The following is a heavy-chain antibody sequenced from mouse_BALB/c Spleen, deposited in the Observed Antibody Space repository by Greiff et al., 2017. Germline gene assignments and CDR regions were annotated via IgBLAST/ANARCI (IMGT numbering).Heavy chain of an antibody. CDR3: TRVGWDGDYAMDY. CDR1: GYTFTSYW. J-gene: IGHJ4*01. V-gene: IGHV1-5*01. Sequence: EVQLQQSGTVLARPGASVKMSCKASGYTFTSYWMHWVKQRPGQGLEWIGAIYPGNSDTSYNQKFKGKAKLTAVTSTSTAYMELSSLTNEDSAVYYCTRVGWDGDYAMDYWGQGTSVTVSS. D-gene: IGHD4-1*01. CDR2: IYPGNSDT.